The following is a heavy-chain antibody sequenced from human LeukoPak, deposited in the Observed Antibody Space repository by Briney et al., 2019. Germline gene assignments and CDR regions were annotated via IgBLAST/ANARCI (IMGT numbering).Heavy chain of an antibody. CDR3: ARVDYSSTSNWFDP. CDR1: GYTFTTYA. Sequence: ASVKVSCKASGYTFTTYAMSWVRQAPGQGLEWMGWINTNTGNPTYAQGFTGRFVFPLDTSVSTAYLQISSLKAEDTAVYYCARVDYSSTSNWFDPWGQGTLVTVSS. V-gene: IGHV7-4-1*02. CDR2: INTNTGNP. J-gene: IGHJ5*02. D-gene: IGHD2-2*01.